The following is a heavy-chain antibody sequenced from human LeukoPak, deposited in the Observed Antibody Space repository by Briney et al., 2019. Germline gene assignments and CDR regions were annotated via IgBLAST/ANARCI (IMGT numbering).Heavy chain of an antibody. CDR2: INQDESQK. CDR1: GFNVRNNW. CDR3: AKDINPFIAVAGS. D-gene: IGHD6-19*01. J-gene: IGHJ5*02. Sequence: PGGSLRLSCAVSGFNVRNNWMSWVRLAPGKGLEYLANINQDESQKYYVDSVKGRFTISKDNAKNSLYLQMNSLRAEDTALYYCAKDINPFIAVAGSWGQGTLVTVSS. V-gene: IGHV3-7*03.